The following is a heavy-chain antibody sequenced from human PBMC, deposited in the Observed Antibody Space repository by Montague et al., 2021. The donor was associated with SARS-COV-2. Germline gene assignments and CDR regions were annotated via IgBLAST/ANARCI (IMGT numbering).Heavy chain of an antibody. CDR2: IYYSGST. CDR3: ARQPTRGITIFGVVTDYGMDV. CDR1: GGSISSSSYY. Sequence: SETLSLTCTVSGGSISSSSYYWGWIRQPPGKGLEWFGYIYYSGSTXYNPSLKSRVTISVDTSKNQFSLKLSSVTAADTAVYYCARQPTRGITIFGVVTDYGMDVWGQGTTVTVSS. J-gene: IGHJ6*02. D-gene: IGHD3-3*01. V-gene: IGHV4-39*01.